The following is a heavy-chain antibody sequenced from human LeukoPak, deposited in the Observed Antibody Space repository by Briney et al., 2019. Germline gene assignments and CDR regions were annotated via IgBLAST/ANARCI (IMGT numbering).Heavy chain of an antibody. V-gene: IGHV1-2*02. Sequence: ASVKVSCKASGYTFTSYGISWVRQAPGQGLEWMGWINPNSGGTNYAQKFQGGVTMTRDTSISTAYMELSRLRSDDTAVYYCARGRRGIFGLDYWGQGTLVTVSS. CDR2: INPNSGGT. CDR3: ARGRRGIFGLDY. CDR1: GYTFTSYG. D-gene: IGHD3-3*01. J-gene: IGHJ4*02.